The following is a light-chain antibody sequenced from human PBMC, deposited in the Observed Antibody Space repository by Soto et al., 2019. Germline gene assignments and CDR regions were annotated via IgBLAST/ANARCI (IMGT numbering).Light chain of an antibody. CDR2: ATS. V-gene: IGKV3-15*01. CDR1: RSVSNS. Sequence: ETLLTQSPDTLSVSPGETATLSCRASRSVSNSLAWYRQRPGQPPSLLIYATSTRATGVPARFTGSGSGTEFTLTISSLQSEDFAVYYCHQYYDWPPWTFGQGTKVEI. J-gene: IGKJ1*01. CDR3: HQYYDWPPWT.